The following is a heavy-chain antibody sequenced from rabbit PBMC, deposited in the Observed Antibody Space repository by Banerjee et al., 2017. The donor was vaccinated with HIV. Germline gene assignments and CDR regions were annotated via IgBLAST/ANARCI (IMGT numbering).Heavy chain of an antibody. Sequence: QEQLEESGGDLVKPEGSLTLTCTASGFSFSNKYVMCWVRQAPGKGLELIACIYTSSSGSTYYASWAKGRSTVSKTSSTTVTLQMTSLTAADTATYLCARDLAGVIGWNFKLWGQGTLVTVS. V-gene: IGHV1S45*01. D-gene: IGHD4-1*01. CDR2: IYTSSSGST. CDR3: ARDLAGVIGWNFKL. J-gene: IGHJ4*01. CDR1: GFSFSNKYV.